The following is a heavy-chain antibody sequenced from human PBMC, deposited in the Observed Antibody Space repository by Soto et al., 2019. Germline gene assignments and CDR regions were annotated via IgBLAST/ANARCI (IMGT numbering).Heavy chain of an antibody. J-gene: IGHJ2*01. Sequence: QVQLVESGGGVVQPGRSLRLSCAASGFTFSTYGMHWVRQAPGKGLEWVAVIWYDGSNKNYADSVKGRFTISSDNSKNTVYLQMNSLRGEDTAVYYCARVYDSSGDWYFDLWGRGTLVTVSS. CDR1: GFTFSTYG. V-gene: IGHV3-33*01. CDR3: ARVYDSSGDWYFDL. CDR2: IWYDGSNK. D-gene: IGHD3-22*01.